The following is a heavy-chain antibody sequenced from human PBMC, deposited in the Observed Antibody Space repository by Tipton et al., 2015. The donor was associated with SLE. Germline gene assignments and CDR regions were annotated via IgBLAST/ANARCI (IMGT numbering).Heavy chain of an antibody. V-gene: IGHV4-39*07. CDR3: ARGLRFLEWLSSHYMDV. D-gene: IGHD3-3*01. CDR1: GDSIDSSTYY. CDR2: MYHSGST. J-gene: IGHJ6*03. Sequence: TLSLTCTVSGDSIDSSTYYWGWIRQPPGKGLEWIGSMYHSGSTYYNPSLRSRVTISVDTSKNQFSLKLSSVTAADTAVYYCARGLRFLEWLSSHYMDVWGKGTTVTVSS.